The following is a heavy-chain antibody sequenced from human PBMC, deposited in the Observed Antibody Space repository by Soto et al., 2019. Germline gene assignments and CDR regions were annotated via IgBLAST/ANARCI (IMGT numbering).Heavy chain of an antibody. D-gene: IGHD3-22*01. Sequence: GGSLRLSCAASGFTFSNYPMSWVRQAPGKWLEWVSGISGSGETPYYADSVKGRFTISRDNAKNSLYLQMNSLRAEDTAVYYCARDLGYYDSSGYFDYWGQGXLVTVYS. CDR1: GFTFSNYP. V-gene: IGHV3-23*01. CDR3: ARDLGYYDSSGYFDY. J-gene: IGHJ4*02. CDR2: ISGSGETP.